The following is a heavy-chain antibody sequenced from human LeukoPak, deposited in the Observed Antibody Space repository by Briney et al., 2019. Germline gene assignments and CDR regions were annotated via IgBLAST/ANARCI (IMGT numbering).Heavy chain of an antibody. V-gene: IGHV4-59*01. CDR3: ARYEVAGGKFDY. CDR1: GGLISNYY. Sequence: KASETLSLTCVVSGGLISNYYWSWIRQSPGKGLEWIGYTYLSGSTNYNPSLKSRLIISVDTSKNQFSLRLSSVTAADTAVYYCARYEVAGGKFDYWGQGIRVTVSS. J-gene: IGHJ4*02. CDR2: TYLSGST. D-gene: IGHD3-16*01.